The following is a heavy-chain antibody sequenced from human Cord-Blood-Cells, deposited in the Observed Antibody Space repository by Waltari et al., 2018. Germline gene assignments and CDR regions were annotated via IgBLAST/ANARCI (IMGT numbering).Heavy chain of an antibody. CDR2: INHSGST. J-gene: IGHJ4*02. CDR1: GGSFSGYY. Sequence: QVQLQQWGAGLLKPSETLSLTCAVYGGSFSGYYWRWTREPPGKGLEWIGEINHSGSTNYNPSLKSRVTISVDTSKNQFSLKLSSVTAADTAVYYCARGRHSRGHFDYWGQGTLVTVSS. V-gene: IGHV4-34*01. CDR3: ARGRHSRGHFDY. D-gene: IGHD3-10*01.